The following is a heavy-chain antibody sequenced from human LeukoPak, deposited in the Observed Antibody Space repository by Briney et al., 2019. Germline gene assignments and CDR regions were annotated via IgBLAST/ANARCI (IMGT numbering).Heavy chain of an antibody. CDR1: GGSISSSSYY. V-gene: IGHV4-39*01. CDR2: IYYSGST. CDR3: ELGGYNSGYFDL. D-gene: IGHD5-24*01. Sequence: SETLSLTCTVSGGSISSSSYYWGWIRQPPGKGLEWIGSIYYSGSTYYNPSLKSRVTISVDTSKYQFSLKLSSVTAADTAVYYCELGGYNSGYFDLWGRGTLVTVSS. J-gene: IGHJ2*01.